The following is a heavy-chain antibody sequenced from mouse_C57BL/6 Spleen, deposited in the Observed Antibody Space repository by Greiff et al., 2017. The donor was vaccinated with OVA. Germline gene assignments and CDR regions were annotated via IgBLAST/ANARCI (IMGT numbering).Heavy chain of an antibody. CDR1: GYTFTDYN. CDR2: INPNNGGT. J-gene: IGHJ1*03. D-gene: IGHD3-1*01. V-gene: IGHV1-18*01. Sequence: DVKLQESGPELVKPGASVKIPCKASGYTFTDYNMDWVKQSHGKSLEWIGDINPNNGGTIYNQKFKGKATLTVDKSSSTAYMELRSLTSEDTAVYYCAREARSYWYFDVWGTGTTVTVSS. CDR3: AREARSYWYFDV.